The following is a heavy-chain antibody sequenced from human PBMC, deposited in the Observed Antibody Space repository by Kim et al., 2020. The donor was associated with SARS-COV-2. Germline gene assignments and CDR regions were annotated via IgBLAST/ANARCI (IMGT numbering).Heavy chain of an antibody. CDR2: ISYDGSNK. V-gene: IGHV3-30*18. J-gene: IGHJ4*02. CDR1: GFTFSSYG. CDR3: TKAEAYDF. Sequence: GGSPRLSCAASGFTFSSYGMHWVRQAPGKGLEWVAVISYDGSNKYYADSVKGRFTISRDNSKNTLYLQMNSLRAEDTAVYYCTKAEAYDFWGQGTLVTVSS.